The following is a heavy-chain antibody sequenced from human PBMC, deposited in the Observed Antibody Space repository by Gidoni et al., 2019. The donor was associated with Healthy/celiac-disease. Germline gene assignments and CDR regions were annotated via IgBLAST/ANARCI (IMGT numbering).Heavy chain of an antibody. D-gene: IGHD5-12*01. CDR1: GYTFTGSY. Sequence: QVQLVQSGAEVKKPGASVKVSCKASGYTFTGSYMHWVRQAPGQGLEWMGRINPNSGGTNYAQKFQGRVTMTRDTSISTAYMELSRLRSDDTAVYYCARGVREMATILYYYYYGMDVWGQGTTVTVSS. J-gene: IGHJ6*02. V-gene: IGHV1-2*06. CDR2: INPNSGGT. CDR3: ARGVREMATILYYYYYGMDV.